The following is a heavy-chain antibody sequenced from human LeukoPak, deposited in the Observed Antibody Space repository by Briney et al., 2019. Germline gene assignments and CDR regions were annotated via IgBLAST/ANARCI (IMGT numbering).Heavy chain of an antibody. Sequence: ASVKVSCKASGYTFIDYYIHWVRQAPGQGLEWMGWINPNSGVPNYAQKFQGRVTMTRDTSVSTAYMALSRLRSDDTALYYCARGQQLVGNYYYYGMDVWGQGTTVTVSS. CDR1: GYTFIDYY. J-gene: IGHJ6*02. V-gene: IGHV1-2*02. D-gene: IGHD6-13*01. CDR3: ARGQQLVGNYYYYGMDV. CDR2: INPNSGVP.